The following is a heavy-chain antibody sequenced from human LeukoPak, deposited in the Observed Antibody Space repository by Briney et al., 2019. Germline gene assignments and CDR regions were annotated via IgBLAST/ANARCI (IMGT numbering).Heavy chain of an antibody. CDR1: GYTFTGYY. Sequence: ASVKVSCKASGYTFTGYYIHWVRQAPGQGLEWMGRINPNSGGTNYAQKFQGRVSMTRDTSISTAYMELTRLRSDDTAVYYCATDLRGYSYGSVAFDIWGQGTMVTVSS. V-gene: IGHV1-2*06. CDR2: INPNSGGT. CDR3: ATDLRGYSYGSVAFDI. D-gene: IGHD5-18*01. J-gene: IGHJ3*02.